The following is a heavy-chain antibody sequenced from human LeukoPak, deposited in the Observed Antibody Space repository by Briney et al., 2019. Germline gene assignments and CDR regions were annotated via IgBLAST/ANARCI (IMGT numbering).Heavy chain of an antibody. CDR1: GYTFTSYW. CDR3: ARHIKAGVEGYYYMDV. Sequence: GESLKISCKGSGYTFTSYWIGWVRQMPGKGLEWMGIIYPGDSDTRYSPSLQGQVTISADKSISTAYLQWSSLKALDTAMYYCARHIKAGVEGYYYMDVWGKGTTVTVSS. J-gene: IGHJ6*03. CDR2: IYPGDSDT. V-gene: IGHV5-51*01. D-gene: IGHD2-15*01.